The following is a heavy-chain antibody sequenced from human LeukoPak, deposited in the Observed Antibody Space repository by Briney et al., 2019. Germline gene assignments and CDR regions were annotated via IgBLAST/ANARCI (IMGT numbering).Heavy chain of an antibody. Sequence: GGSLRLSCAASGFIFSNYWMSWVRQAPGKGPEWVANIKEDGTERYYADSVKGRFTISRDNAKNSLSLQVNSLRAEDTAVYYCARSRSGYYEDYWGQGNLVTVSS. D-gene: IGHD3-22*01. J-gene: IGHJ4*02. CDR2: IKEDGTER. CDR1: GFIFSNYW. V-gene: IGHV3-7*01. CDR3: ARSRSGYYEDY.